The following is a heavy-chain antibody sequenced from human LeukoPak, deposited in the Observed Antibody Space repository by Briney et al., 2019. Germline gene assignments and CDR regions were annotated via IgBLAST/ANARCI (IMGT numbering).Heavy chain of an antibody. CDR2: ISSSSGYI. CDR1: GFTFSSYS. V-gene: IGHV3-21*01. CDR3: ARTPLYGGSFDY. J-gene: IGHJ4*02. D-gene: IGHD4/OR15-4a*01. Sequence: GGSLRLSCAASGFTFSSYSMNWVRQAPGKGLEWVSSISSSSGYIYYADSVKGRFTISRDNAKNSLYLQMNSLRAEDTAVYYCARTPLYGGSFDYWGQGTLVTVSS.